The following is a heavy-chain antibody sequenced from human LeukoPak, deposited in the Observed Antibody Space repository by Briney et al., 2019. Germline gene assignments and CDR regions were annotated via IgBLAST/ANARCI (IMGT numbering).Heavy chain of an antibody. CDR1: GFTFRSYS. CDR2: ISGGGSA. CDR3: AKDRGYSSSWYSQDAFDI. Sequence: PGGSLRLSCEASGFTFRSYSMSWVRQAPGKGLEWVSAISGGGSAFYADSVKGRFTISRDNSKNTLYLQMNSLRAEDTAVYYCAKDRGYSSSWYSQDAFDIWGQGIMVTVSS. V-gene: IGHV3-23*01. D-gene: IGHD6-13*01. J-gene: IGHJ3*02.